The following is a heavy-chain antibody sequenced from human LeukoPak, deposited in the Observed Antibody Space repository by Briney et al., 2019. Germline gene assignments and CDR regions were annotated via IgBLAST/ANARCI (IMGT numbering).Heavy chain of an antibody. Sequence: GGSLRLSCAASGFTFSSYSMNWVRQAPGKGLEWVSYIRSSSSTIYYADSVKGRFTISRDNAKNSLYLQMNSLRDEDTAVYYCARDAGISGSYFPPRHLGAFDIWGQGTMVTVSS. CDR3: ARDAGISGSYFPPRHLGAFDI. J-gene: IGHJ3*02. D-gene: IGHD1-26*01. V-gene: IGHV3-48*02. CDR2: IRSSSSTI. CDR1: GFTFSSYS.